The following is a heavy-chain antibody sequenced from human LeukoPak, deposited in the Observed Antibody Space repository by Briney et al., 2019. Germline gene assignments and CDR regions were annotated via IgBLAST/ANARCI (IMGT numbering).Heavy chain of an antibody. Sequence: PSETLSLTCTVSGASVSSQNYYWGWVRQPPGKGLEWIGSIHHSDGTNHNASLKSRVTISVDTSKNQFSLKLTSVTAADTAVYYCVETPNYYYDSSGYLRWGQGTLVTVSS. CDR3: VETPNYYYDSSGYLR. CDR2: IHHSDGT. D-gene: IGHD3-22*01. CDR1: GASVSSQNYY. V-gene: IGHV4-39*07. J-gene: IGHJ1*01.